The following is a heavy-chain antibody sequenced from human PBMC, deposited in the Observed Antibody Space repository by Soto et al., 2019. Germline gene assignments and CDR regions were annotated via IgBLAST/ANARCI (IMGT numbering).Heavy chain of an antibody. CDR1: GGSFSGYY. D-gene: IGHD3-9*01. CDR2: INHSGST. V-gene: IGHV4-34*01. J-gene: IGHJ3*02. CDR3: ARGPPALRYFGWLRDVTFAI. Sequence: SETLSLTSAVYGGSFSGYYWSWIRQPPGKGLEWIGEINHSGSTNYNPSLKSRVTISVDTSKNQFSLKLSSVTAADTAVYYCARGPPALRYFGWLRDVTFAIWGQGTMVTV.